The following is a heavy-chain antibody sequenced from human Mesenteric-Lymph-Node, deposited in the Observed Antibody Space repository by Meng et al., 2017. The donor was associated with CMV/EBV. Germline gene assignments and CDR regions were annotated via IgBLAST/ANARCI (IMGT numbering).Heavy chain of an antibody. CDR2: INPSGGST. CDR3: AREAGITMVRSQNFDY. J-gene: IGHJ4*02. Sequence: YPFTSYYMHWVRQAPGQGLEWMGIINPSGGSTSYAQKFQGRVTMTRDTSTSTVYMELSSLRSEDTAVYYCAREAGITMVRSQNFDYWGQGTLVTVSS. CDR1: YPFTSYY. D-gene: IGHD3-10*01. V-gene: IGHV1-46*01.